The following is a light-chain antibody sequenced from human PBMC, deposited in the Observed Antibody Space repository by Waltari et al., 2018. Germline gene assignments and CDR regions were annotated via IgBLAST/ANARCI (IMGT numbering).Light chain of an antibody. CDR1: QTVSSSY. J-gene: IGKJ1*01. Sequence: EIVLTQSPGTLSLSPGEGAALLCRASQTVSSSYLAWYQQKPGQTPRLLIYGASSRATDIPDRFSGGGSGTDFTLTISRLEPEDFAVYYCQHYGSSSWTFGQGTKVEIK. V-gene: IGKV3-20*01. CDR3: QHYGSSSWT. CDR2: GAS.